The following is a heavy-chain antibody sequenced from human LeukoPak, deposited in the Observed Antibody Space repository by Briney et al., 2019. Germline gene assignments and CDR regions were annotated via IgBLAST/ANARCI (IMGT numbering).Heavy chain of an antibody. Sequence: GGSLRLSCAASGFTFSSYAMSWVRQAPGKGLDWVSVISGSGGTTYYADSVKGRFTISRDNSKNTLYLQMNSLRAEDTAVYYCAKEEIQVWLEWGQGTLVTVSS. CDR2: ISGSGGTT. V-gene: IGHV3-23*01. CDR1: GFTFSSYA. D-gene: IGHD5-18*01. J-gene: IGHJ4*02. CDR3: AKEEIQVWLE.